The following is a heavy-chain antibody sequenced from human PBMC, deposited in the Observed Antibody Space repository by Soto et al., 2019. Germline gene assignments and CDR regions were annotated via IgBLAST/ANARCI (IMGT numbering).Heavy chain of an antibody. CDR3: ARVEGTMILDY. CDR1: GFSFSDYY. Sequence: QVQLVESGGDLVKPGRSLRLSCSASGFSFSDYYMAWVRLAPGKGLEWAAYISRTGSYTNYADSVKGRFTISRDNAKNSLSLYMETLTLEDTAVYYCARVEGTMILDYWGQGTLVTVSS. J-gene: IGHJ4*02. V-gene: IGHV3-11*05. CDR2: ISRTGSYT. D-gene: IGHD3-22*01.